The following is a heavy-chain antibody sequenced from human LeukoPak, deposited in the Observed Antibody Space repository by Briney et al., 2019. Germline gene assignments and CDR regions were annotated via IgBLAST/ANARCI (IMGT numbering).Heavy chain of an antibody. Sequence: GESRKFSWKASGYRFTSYWIGWVRQMPGKGLEWMGCIYPGHSGIRYSPSFQGQVTISADTSMSTDYLQWSSLKASDTAMYYCARRRGRYSGDAFDIWGQGTMVTVSS. D-gene: IGHD1-26*01. CDR3: ARRRGRYSGDAFDI. J-gene: IGHJ3*02. V-gene: IGHV5-51*01. CDR2: IYPGHSGI. CDR1: GYRFTSYW.